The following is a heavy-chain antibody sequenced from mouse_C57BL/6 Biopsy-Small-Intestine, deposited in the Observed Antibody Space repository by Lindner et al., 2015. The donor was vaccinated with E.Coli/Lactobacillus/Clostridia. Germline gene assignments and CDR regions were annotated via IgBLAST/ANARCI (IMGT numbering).Heavy chain of an antibody. CDR1: GYTFTNYW. D-gene: IGHD2-4*01. V-gene: IGHV1-63*01. J-gene: IGHJ4*01. CDR2: IYPGSDYT. CDR3: ARRLPYAMDY. Sequence: VQLQESGAELVRPGTSVKMSCRSSGYTFTNYWIGWAKQRPGHGLEWIADIYPGSDYTNYNEKFKGKATLTADKSSSTACVELRSLTSEDSAVYFCARRLPYAMDYWGQGTSVTVSS.